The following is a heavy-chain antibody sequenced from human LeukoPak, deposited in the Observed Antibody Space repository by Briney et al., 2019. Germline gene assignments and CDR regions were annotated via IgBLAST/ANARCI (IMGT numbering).Heavy chain of an antibody. J-gene: IGHJ5*02. V-gene: IGHV4-34*01. CDR2: INHSGST. CDR1: GGSFSGYY. D-gene: IGHD6-19*01. CDR3: ATITYSSGWYWFDP. Sequence: LSETLSLTCAVYGGSFSGYYWSWIRQPPGKGLEWIGEINHSGSTNYNPSLKSRVTISVDTSKNQFSLKLSSVTAADTAVYYCATITYSSGWYWFDPWGQGTLVTVSS.